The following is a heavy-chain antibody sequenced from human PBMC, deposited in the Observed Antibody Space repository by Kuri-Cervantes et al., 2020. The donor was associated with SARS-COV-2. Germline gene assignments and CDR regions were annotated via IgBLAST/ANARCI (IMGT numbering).Heavy chain of an antibody. V-gene: IGHV3-30*04. CDR2: ISYDGSSK. CDR3: AREGNEDAFET. Sequence: GESLKISCAASGFTFSDSAMHWVRQAPGKGLEWVAFISYDGSSKDYADSVKGRLTISRDNSRNTLYLQMKSLRAEDTAVLYCAREGNEDAFETWGQGTRVTVSS. CDR1: GFTFSDSA. J-gene: IGHJ3*02.